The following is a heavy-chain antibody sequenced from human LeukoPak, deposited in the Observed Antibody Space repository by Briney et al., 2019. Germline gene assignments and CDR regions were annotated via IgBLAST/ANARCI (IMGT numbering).Heavy chain of an antibody. CDR3: ARDVYSSGWYYYYGMDV. CDR2: IIPIFGTA. J-gene: IGHJ6*02. Sequence: SVTVSCKASGGTFSSYAISWVRQAPGQGLEWMGGIIPIFGTANYTQKLQGRVTMTTDTSTSTAYMELRSLRSDDTAVYYCARDVYSSGWYYYYGMDVWGQGTTVTVSS. CDR1: GGTFSSYA. V-gene: IGHV1-69*05. D-gene: IGHD6-19*01.